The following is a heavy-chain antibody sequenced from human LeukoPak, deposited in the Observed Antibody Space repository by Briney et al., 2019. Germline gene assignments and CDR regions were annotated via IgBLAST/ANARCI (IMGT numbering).Heavy chain of an antibody. V-gene: IGHV4-34*01. CDR1: GGSFSGYY. J-gene: IGHJ4*02. CDR2: INHSGST. D-gene: IGHD5-18*01. Sequence: PSETLSLTCAVYGGSFSGYYWSWIRQPPGKGLEWIGEINHSGSTNYNPSLKGRVTISVDTSRNQFSLKLSSVTAADTAVYYCARARGYSYGLLYFDYWGQGTLVTVSS. CDR3: ARARGYSYGLLYFDY.